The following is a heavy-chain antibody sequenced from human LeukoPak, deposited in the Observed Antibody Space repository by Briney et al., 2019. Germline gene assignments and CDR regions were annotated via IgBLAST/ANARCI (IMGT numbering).Heavy chain of an antibody. J-gene: IGHJ4*02. CDR1: GSTFSSSA. V-gene: IGHV3-23*01. CDR3: AKQLGYCSDGSCYLPY. Sequence: GGSLRLSCAASGSTFSSSAMSWVRQAPGKGLEWVSAISNNGGYTYYADSVQGRFTISRDNSKSTLCLQMNSLRAEDTAVYYCAKQLGYCSDGSCYLPYWGQGTLVTVSS. CDR2: ISNNGGYT. D-gene: IGHD2-15*01.